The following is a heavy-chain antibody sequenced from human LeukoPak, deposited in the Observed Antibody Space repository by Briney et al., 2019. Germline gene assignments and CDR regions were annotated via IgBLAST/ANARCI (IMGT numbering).Heavy chain of an antibody. V-gene: IGHV3-30*02. CDR2: IRFDGSNE. Sequence: GGSLRLSCAASGFTVSPYGMHWVRQAPGKGLEWVTFIRFDGSNEYYTDSVKGRFTISRDNSENTLYLQMNSLRPEDTAVYYCAGDFDYWGQGTLVTVSS. CDR3: AGDFDY. CDR1: GFTVSPYG. J-gene: IGHJ4*02.